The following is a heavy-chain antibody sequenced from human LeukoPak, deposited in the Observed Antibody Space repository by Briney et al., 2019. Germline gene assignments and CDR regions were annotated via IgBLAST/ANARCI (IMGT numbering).Heavy chain of an antibody. D-gene: IGHD1-14*01. V-gene: IGHV4-61*02. CDR3: ARESGVFGGTMFDS. CDR2: IYTSGST. CDR1: GGSISSGSYY. Sequence: PSETLSLTCTVSGGSISSGSYYWSWIRQPAGKGLEWIGRIYTSGSTNYNPSLKSRVTISVDTSKNQFSLKLRSVTAADTAVYYCARESGVFGGTMFDSWGQGTQVAVSS. J-gene: IGHJ5*01.